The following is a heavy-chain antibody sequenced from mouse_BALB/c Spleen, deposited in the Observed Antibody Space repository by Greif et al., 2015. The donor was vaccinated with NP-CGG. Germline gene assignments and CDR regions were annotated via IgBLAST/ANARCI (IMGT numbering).Heavy chain of an antibody. J-gene: IGHJ4*01. CDR3: ARRTGTGAMDY. CDR1: GYTFTDYY. CDR2: TYPGSGNT. D-gene: IGHD4-1*01. Sequence: QVQLKESGPELVKPGASVKISCKASGYTFTDYYINWVKQKPGQGLEWIGWTYPGSGNTKYNEKFKGKATLTVDTSSSTAYMQLSSLTSEDTAVYFCARRTGTGAMDYWGQGTSVTVSS. V-gene: IGHV1-84*02.